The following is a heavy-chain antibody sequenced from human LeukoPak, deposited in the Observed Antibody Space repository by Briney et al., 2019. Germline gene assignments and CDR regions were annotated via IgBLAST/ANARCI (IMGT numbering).Heavy chain of an antibody. J-gene: IGHJ4*02. D-gene: IGHD5-18*01. CDR1: GGSISSYY. CDR2: IYYSGST. V-gene: IGHV4-59*12. Sequence: SETLSLTCTVSGGSISSYYWSWIRQPPGKGLEWIGYIYYSGSTNYNPSLKSRVTMSVDTSKNQISLKLSSVTAADTAVYYCARERGDTARSLDSWGQGTLVTVSS. CDR3: ARERGDTARSLDS.